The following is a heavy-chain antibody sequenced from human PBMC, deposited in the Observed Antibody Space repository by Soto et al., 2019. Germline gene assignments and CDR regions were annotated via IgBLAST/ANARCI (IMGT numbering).Heavy chain of an antibody. CDR2: IFYNGNT. CDR3: AGLSTGYNSPGFDP. D-gene: IGHD3-22*01. Sequence: QLQLQESGPGLVKPSETLSLTCTVSGGSIDSSTYYWGWIRQPPGKGLEWIGSIFYNGNTFYNPPARSGTTLSVDPSKNRFSLRRSLGPPADPALYYFAGLSTGYNSPGFDPWGREPWSPSPQ. CDR1: GGSIDSSTYY. J-gene: IGHJ5*02. V-gene: IGHV4-39*01.